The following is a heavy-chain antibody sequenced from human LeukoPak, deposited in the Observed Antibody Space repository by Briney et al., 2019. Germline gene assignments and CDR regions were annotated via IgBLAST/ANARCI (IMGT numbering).Heavy chain of an antibody. J-gene: IGHJ3*02. CDR2: IYSGGST. D-gene: IGHD3-16*02. Sequence: PGGSLRLSCAASGFTGSSNYMSWVRPAPGKGLGWVSVIYSGGSTYYADSVKGRFTISRDNSKNTLYLQMNSLRAEDTAVYYCARDLPSYDYVWGSYRHDAFDIWGQGTMVTVSS. V-gene: IGHV3-53*01. CDR3: ARDLPSYDYVWGSYRHDAFDI. CDR1: GFTGSSNY.